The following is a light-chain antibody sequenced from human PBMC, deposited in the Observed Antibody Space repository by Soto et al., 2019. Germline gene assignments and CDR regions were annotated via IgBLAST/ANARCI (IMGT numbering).Light chain of an antibody. V-gene: IGKV3-15*01. CDR2: GAS. CDR1: QSVSSN. CDR3: QHYNNWPTWT. J-gene: IGKJ1*01. Sequence: EIVMTQSPATLSVSPGERAKFSCRSSQSVSSNLAWYQQKPGQAPRLLIYGASIRATGIPARFSGSGSGTEFTLTISSLQSQDFAIYYCQHYNNWPTWTFGQGTKVDIK.